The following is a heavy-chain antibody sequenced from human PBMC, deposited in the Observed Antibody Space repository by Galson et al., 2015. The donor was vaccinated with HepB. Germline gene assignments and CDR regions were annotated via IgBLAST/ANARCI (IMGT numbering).Heavy chain of an antibody. Sequence: PALVKPTQTLTLTCTFSGFSLSTSGVGVGWIRQPPGKALEWLALIYWDDDKRYSPSLKSRLTITKDTSKNQVVLTMTNMDPVDTATYYCAREGIAAAFFDYWGQGTLVTVSS. V-gene: IGHV2-5*02. CDR2: IYWDDDK. CDR3: AREGIAAAFFDY. CDR1: GFSLSTSGVG. D-gene: IGHD6-13*01. J-gene: IGHJ4*02.